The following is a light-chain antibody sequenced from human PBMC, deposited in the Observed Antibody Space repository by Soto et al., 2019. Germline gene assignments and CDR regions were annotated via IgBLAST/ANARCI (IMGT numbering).Light chain of an antibody. CDR2: GAS. CDR1: QSVSSSY. CDR3: QQYGSPTWT. Sequence: EIVFTQSPGTLSFSPGERATLSCRASQSVSSSYLAWYQQKPGQAPRLLIYGASSRATGIPDRFSGSGSGTDFTLTISRLEPEDFAVYYCQQYGSPTWTFGQGTKV. V-gene: IGKV3-20*01. J-gene: IGKJ1*01.